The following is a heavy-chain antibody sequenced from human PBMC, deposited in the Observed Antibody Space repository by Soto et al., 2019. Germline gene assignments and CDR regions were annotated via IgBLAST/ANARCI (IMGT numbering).Heavy chain of an antibody. CDR2: ISGSGGST. Sequence: GGSLRLSCAASGSTFSSYAMSWVRQAPGKGLEWVSAISGSGGSTYYAGSVKGRFTISRDNSKNTLYLQMNSLRAEDTAVYYCAKGLELELGAFDIWGQGTMVTVSS. J-gene: IGHJ3*02. V-gene: IGHV3-23*01. D-gene: IGHD1-7*01. CDR3: AKGLELELGAFDI. CDR1: GSTFSSYA.